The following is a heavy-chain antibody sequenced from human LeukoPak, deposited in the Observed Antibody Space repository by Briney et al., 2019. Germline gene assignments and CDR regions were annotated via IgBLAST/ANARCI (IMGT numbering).Heavy chain of an antibody. CDR1: GGSISSSSYY. Sequence: SETLSLTCTVSGGSISSSSYYWGWIRQPPGKGLEWIGSIYYSGSTYYNPSLKSRVTISVDTSKNQFSLKLSSVTAADTAVYYCARAVWVEGFDTPALIYCSATSCHEFDNWGQGTLVTVSS. V-gene: IGHV4-39*01. D-gene: IGHD2-2*01. CDR3: ARAVWVEGFDTPALIYCSATSCHEFDN. CDR2: IYYSGST. J-gene: IGHJ4*02.